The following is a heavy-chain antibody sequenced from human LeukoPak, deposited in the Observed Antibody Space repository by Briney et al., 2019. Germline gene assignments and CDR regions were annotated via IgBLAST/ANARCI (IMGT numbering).Heavy chain of an antibody. D-gene: IGHD1-7*01. Sequence: SETLSLTCTVSDGSISSSIYYWGWIRQPPGKGLEWIGTIYYSGSTYYNPSLQSRVTISVDTSKNQFSLKLSSVTAADTAVYYCARGIGTIYYYYYYGMDVWGQGTTVTVSS. CDR3: ARGIGTIYYYYYYGMDV. CDR2: IYYSGST. CDR1: DGSISSSIYY. J-gene: IGHJ6*02. V-gene: IGHV4-39*01.